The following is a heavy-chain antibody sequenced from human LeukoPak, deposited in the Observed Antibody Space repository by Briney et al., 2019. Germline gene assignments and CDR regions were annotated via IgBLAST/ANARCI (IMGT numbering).Heavy chain of an antibody. CDR1: GFTFSSYS. V-gene: IGHV3-48*02. J-gene: IGHJ4*02. Sequence: GGSLRLSCAASGFTFSSYSMNLVRQAPGKGLEWVSYISSSSSTIYYANSVKGRFTISRDNAKNSLYLQMNSLRDEDTAVYYCAREGDYGDYPPAFDYWGQGTLVTVSS. D-gene: IGHD4-17*01. CDR2: ISSSSSTI. CDR3: AREGDYGDYPPAFDY.